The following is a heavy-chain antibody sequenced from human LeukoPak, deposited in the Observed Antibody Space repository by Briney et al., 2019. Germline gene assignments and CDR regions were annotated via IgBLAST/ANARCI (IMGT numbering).Heavy chain of an antibody. CDR2: INHSGST. J-gene: IGHJ3*02. CDR1: GGSFSGYY. V-gene: IGHV4-34*01. CDR3: ATRNSGSYSI. D-gene: IGHD1-26*01. Sequence: PSKTLSLTCAVYGGSFSGYYWSWIRQPPGKGLEWIGEINHSGSTNYNPSLKSRVTISVDTSKNQFSLKLSSVTAADTAVYYCATRNSGSYSIWGQGTMVTVSS.